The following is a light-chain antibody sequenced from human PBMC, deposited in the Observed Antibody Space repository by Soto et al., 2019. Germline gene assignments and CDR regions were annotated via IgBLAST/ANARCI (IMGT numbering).Light chain of an antibody. V-gene: IGLV2-14*01. J-gene: IGLJ2*01. Sequence: QSALTQPASVSGSPGQSITISCTGTSSDVGGYNYVSWYQQHPGKAPKLMIYDVSNRPSGVSNRFSGSKSGNTASLTISGREEEDADDYYCTSYTSSSTSFGGGTKLTVL. CDR1: SSDVGGYNY. CDR3: TSYTSSSTS. CDR2: DVS.